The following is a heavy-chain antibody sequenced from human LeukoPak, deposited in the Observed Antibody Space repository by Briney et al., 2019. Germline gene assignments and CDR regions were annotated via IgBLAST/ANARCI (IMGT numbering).Heavy chain of an antibody. CDR1: GGSIGSTTYY. V-gene: IGHV4-39*01. D-gene: IGHD1-26*01. J-gene: IGHJ3*02. CDR3: SRHKQSGTYYDACDI. CDR2: IYYSGST. Sequence: PSETLSLACTVSGGSIGSTTYYWAWIRQPPGKELECIGSIYYSGSTYYNPSLKSRVTISLDTSKNQFSLELSSVPAADTAVYYCSRHKQSGTYYDACDIWGQGTMVTVSS.